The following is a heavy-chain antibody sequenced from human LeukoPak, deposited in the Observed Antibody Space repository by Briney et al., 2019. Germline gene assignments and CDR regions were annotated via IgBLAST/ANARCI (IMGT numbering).Heavy chain of an antibody. CDR2: ISYDGSNK. Sequence: GRSLRLSCAASGFTFSSYGMHWVRQAPGKGLEWVAVISYDGSNKYYADSVKGRFTISRDNSKNTLYLQMNSLRAEDTAVYYCAKDRGVGALLDYWGQGTLVTVSS. CDR1: GFTFSSYG. D-gene: IGHD1-26*01. V-gene: IGHV3-30*18. CDR3: AKDRGVGALLDY. J-gene: IGHJ4*02.